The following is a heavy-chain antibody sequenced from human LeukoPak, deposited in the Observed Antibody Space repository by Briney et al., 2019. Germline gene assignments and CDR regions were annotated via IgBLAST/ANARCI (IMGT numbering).Heavy chain of an antibody. J-gene: IGHJ5*02. CDR2: ISYDGSNK. D-gene: IGHD3-22*01. Sequence: PGVSLTLSCAASGFTFCSYAMLWVRQAPGKGLEGVEVISYDGSNKYYADSVKGRFTISRDNSKNTLYLQMNSLRAEDTAVYYCAKTSGYYYDSSGYPRSWGQGTLVTVSS. CDR1: GFTFCSYA. CDR3: AKTSGYYYDSSGYPRS. V-gene: IGHV3-30*04.